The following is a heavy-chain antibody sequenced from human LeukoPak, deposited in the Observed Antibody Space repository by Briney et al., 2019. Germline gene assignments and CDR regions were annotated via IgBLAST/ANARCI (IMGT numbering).Heavy chain of an antibody. D-gene: IGHD3-16*02. CDR1: GFTVSSHY. Sequence: GGSLRLSCAASGFTVSSHYMSWVRQGPGKGLEWVSVIYTGGSIQYADSVKGRFTISRDNSKNMVYLQMNSLRAEDTAVYYCAKNLGFVADCWGQGTLVTVSS. CDR2: IYTGGSI. V-gene: IGHV3-53*01. CDR3: AKNLGFVADC. J-gene: IGHJ4*02.